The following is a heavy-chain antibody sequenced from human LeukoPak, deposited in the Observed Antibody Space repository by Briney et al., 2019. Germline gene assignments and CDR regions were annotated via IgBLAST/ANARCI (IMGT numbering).Heavy chain of an antibody. D-gene: IGHD1-1*01. J-gene: IGHJ3*02. CDR2: TYWNNDK. CDR1: GFSLSTIGVG. CDR3: AHSWTLGAFDI. V-gene: IGHV2-5*01. Sequence: ESGPTLVKPTQTLTLTCTFSGFSLSTIGVGVSWIRQPPGKALEWLAVTYWNNDKSYSPSLKSRLTITKDTSKNQVVLTMTTLDPVDTATYYCAHSWTLGAFDIWGQGTMVTVSS.